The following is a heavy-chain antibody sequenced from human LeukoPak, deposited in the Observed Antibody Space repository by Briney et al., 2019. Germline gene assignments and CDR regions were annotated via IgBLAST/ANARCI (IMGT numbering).Heavy chain of an antibody. Sequence: GGSLRLSCAASGFTFSDYYMSWIRRAPGKGLEWISYISSSGGTIYYADSVKGRFTISRDNAKNSLYLQMNSLRAEDTAVYYCAIIYLIVEATTFDYWGQGTLVTVSS. D-gene: IGHD1-26*01. J-gene: IGHJ4*02. CDR2: ISSSGGTI. V-gene: IGHV3-11*04. CDR3: AIIYLIVEATTFDY. CDR1: GFTFSDYY.